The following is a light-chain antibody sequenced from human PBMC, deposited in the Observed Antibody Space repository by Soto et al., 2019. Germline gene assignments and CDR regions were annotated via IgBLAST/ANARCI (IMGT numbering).Light chain of an antibody. CDR3: QQHTSWWT. Sequence: DIQMTQSPSTLSASVGDRVTITCRASQSISSWLAWYQQKPGKAPKLLIYKASNLESGVPSRFSGSGSGTEFTLTISSLQPDDFATYYCQQHTSWWTFGQGTKVDIK. CDR1: QSISSW. CDR2: KAS. J-gene: IGKJ1*01. V-gene: IGKV1-5*03.